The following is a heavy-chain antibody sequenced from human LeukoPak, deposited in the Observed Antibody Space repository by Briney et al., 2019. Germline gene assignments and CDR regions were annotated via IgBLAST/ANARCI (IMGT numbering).Heavy chain of an antibody. CDR2: ISSSAETI. CDR1: GFTFSSYE. Sequence: PGGSLRLSCAASGFTFSSYEMNWVRQAPGKGLEWVSYISSSAETIYYADSVKGRFTISRDNAKNSLYLQMNSLRAEDTAVYYCARKRIRGLDYWGQGTLVTVPA. CDR3: ARKRIRGLDY. V-gene: IGHV3-48*03. D-gene: IGHD3-10*01. J-gene: IGHJ4*02.